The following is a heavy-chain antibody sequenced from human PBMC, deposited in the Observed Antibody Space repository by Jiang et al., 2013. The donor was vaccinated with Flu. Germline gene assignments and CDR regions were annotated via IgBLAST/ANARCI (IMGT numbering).Heavy chain of an antibody. V-gene: IGHV3-49*05. CDR1: GFTFGDYA. CDR2: IRSKAYGGTT. CDR3: TRDQSLGAFDI. Sequence: GLVKPGRSLRLSCTASGFTFGDYAMSWFRQAPGKGLEWVGFIRSKAYGGTTEYAAPVKGRFTISRDDSKSIAYLQMNSLKTEDTAVYYCTRDQSLGAFDIWGQGTMVTVSS. J-gene: IGHJ3*02.